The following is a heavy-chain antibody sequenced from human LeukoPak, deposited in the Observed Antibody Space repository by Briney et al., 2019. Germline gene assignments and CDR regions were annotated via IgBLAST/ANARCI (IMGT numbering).Heavy chain of an antibody. CDR2: INSDGSNT. Sequence: PGGSLRLSCAASGFTFNRFWMHWVRQVPGKGLDSVSRINSDGSNTTYADSVRGRLTTSRDNAKDTVYLQMNSLRPDDTAVYYCTRDYGMAGSTNAFDIWGQGTMVTVSS. V-gene: IGHV3-74*03. CDR3: TRDYGMAGSTNAFDI. CDR1: GFTFNRFW. J-gene: IGHJ3*02. D-gene: IGHD5-24*01.